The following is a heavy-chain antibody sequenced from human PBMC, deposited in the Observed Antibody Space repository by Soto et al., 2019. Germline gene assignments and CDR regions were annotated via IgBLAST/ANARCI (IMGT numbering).Heavy chain of an antibody. V-gene: IGHV4-59*01. CDR1: GGPIRSYY. CDR2: IYYTGST. Sequence: WETLSLTCTVSGGPIRSYYWSWIRQPPVKGLEWIGYIYYTGSTNYNPSLKSRVTISVDTSKNQFSLKLSSVTAADTAVYYCARGSRDYYDKGNWFDPWGQGTLVTVSS. J-gene: IGHJ5*02. CDR3: ARGSRDYYDKGNWFDP. D-gene: IGHD3-22*01.